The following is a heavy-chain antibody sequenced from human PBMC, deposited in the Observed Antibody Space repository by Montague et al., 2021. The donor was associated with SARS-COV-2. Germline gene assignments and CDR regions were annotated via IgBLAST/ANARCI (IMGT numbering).Heavy chain of an antibody. CDR2: VNHSGTN. V-gene: IGHV4-34*01. CDR1: GGSFSNYY. D-gene: IGHD2-2*01. J-gene: IGHJ3*01. Sequence: SETLSLTCAISGGSFSNYYWSWIRQPPGKGLEWIGEVNHSGTNIYNPSVKSGVTTSEDTSKNQFYLRLNSVTAADTAVYYCARGRQPVVVQVAGPAGRAFDFWGQGTMVTVSS. CDR3: ARGRQPVVVQVAGPAGRAFDF.